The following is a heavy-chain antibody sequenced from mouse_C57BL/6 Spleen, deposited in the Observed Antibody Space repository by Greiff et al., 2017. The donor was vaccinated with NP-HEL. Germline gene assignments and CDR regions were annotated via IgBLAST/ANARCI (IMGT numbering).Heavy chain of an antibody. V-gene: IGHV5-17*01. CDR1: GFTFSDYG. J-gene: IGHJ4*01. Sequence: EVKVVESGGGLVKPGGSLKLSCAASGFTFSDYGMHWVRQAPEKGLEWVAYISSGSSTIYYADTVKGRFTISRDNAKNTLFLQMTSLRSEDTAMYYCARYQTAQAQGAMDYWGQGTSVTVSS. CDR3: ARYQTAQAQGAMDY. CDR2: ISSGSSTI. D-gene: IGHD3-2*02.